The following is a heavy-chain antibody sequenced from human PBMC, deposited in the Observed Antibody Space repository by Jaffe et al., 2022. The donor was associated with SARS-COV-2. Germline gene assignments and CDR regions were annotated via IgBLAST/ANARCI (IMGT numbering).Heavy chain of an antibody. V-gene: IGHV4-38-2*02. D-gene: IGHD3-3*01. J-gene: IGHJ4*02. CDR3: VRWSGTYGTYYFDN. CDR1: GYSITSGFY. Sequence: QVQLQESGPGLVKPSETLSLTCTVSGYSITSGFYWGWIRQPPGKRLEWIGNLKYSGTTSYNPSLKSRFTISVDTSKNQFSLKVSSVTAADTAVYYCVRWSGTYGTYYFDNWGQGALVTVSS. CDR2: LKYSGTT.